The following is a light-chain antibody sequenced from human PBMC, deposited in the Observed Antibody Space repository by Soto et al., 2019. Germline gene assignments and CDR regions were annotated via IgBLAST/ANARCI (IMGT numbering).Light chain of an antibody. Sequence: EIHMAQSPSSLSASVGDRVTITSRASQSISSYLNWYQQKPGKAPNLLIYAASSLQSGVPSRFSGSGSGTDFTLTISSLQPEDFATYYCQQSYSTRQSFGQGTKVDIK. V-gene: IGKV1-39*01. J-gene: IGKJ1*01. CDR3: QQSYSTRQS. CDR2: AAS. CDR1: QSISSY.